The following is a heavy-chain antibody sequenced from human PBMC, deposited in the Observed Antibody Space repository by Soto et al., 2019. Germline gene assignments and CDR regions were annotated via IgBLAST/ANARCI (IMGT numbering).Heavy chain of an antibody. CDR3: VRVRGIHMYAIWGFFDI. CDR2: ISHDGLLQ. D-gene: IGHD3-10*01. V-gene: IGHV3-30*09. Sequence: GGSLRLSCTAAGFTFSHYALNWVRQSPGKGLEWLAVISHDGLLQYYADSVRGRIAVSRDNSENNLYLEMDSLRVEDTAVYYCVRVRGIHMYAIWGFFDIWGQGTPVTVSS. J-gene: IGHJ4*02. CDR1: GFTFSHYA.